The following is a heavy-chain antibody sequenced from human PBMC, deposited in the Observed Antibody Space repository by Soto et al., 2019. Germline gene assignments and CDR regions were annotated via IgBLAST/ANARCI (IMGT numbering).Heavy chain of an antibody. CDR3: ARDLEEVVVVPAAAPLPNYYYYGMDV. CDR1: GYTFTSYY. Sequence: GASVKVSCKASGYTFTSYYMHWVRQAPGQGLEWMGIINPSGGSTSYAQKFQGRVTMTRDTSTSTVYMELSSLRSEDTAVYYCARDLEEVVVVPAAAPLPNYYYYGMDVWGQGTTVTVSS. D-gene: IGHD2-2*01. V-gene: IGHV1-46*01. CDR2: INPSGGST. J-gene: IGHJ6*02.